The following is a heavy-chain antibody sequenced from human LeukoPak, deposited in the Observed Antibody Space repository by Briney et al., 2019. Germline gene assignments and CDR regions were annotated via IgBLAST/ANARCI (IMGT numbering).Heavy chain of an antibody. CDR1: GFTFSSYW. CDR2: IKQDGSEK. J-gene: IGHJ4*02. CDR3: ASWPGGVGATFSFDY. Sequence: PGGSLRLSCAASGFTFSSYWMSWVRQAPGKGLEWVANIKQDGSEKYYVDSVKGRFTISRDNAKNSLYLQMNSLRAEDTAVYYCASWPGGVGATFSFDYWGQGTLVTVSS. V-gene: IGHV3-7*01. D-gene: IGHD1-26*01.